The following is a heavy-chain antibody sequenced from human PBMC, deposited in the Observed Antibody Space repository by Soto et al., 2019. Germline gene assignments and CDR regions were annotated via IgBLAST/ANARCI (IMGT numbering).Heavy chain of an antibody. CDR2: INDDGSST. J-gene: IGHJ3*02. D-gene: IGHD6-19*01. CDR1: GFTLSGHW. Sequence: EVQLVESGGGLVQPGGSLRLSCAASGFTLSGHWMHWVRQVPGKGLVWVSRINDDGSSTSYADSVRGRFTISRDNAKNTMYLQMNSLRAEDTAVYYCTSLSIGVAFYAFDIWGQGTMVTVSS. CDR3: TSLSIGVAFYAFDI. V-gene: IGHV3-74*01.